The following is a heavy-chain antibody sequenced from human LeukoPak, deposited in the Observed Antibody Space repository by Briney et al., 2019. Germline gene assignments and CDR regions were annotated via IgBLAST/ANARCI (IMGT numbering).Heavy chain of an antibody. Sequence: PSETLSLTFTVSGGSISSGDYYWSWIRQPPGKGLEWIGYIYYSGSTNYNPSLKSRVTISVDTSKNQFSLKLSSVTAADTAVYYCARMFSFERSAFDIWGQGTMVTVSS. CDR1: GGSISSGDYY. D-gene: IGHD3-10*02. CDR3: ARMFSFERSAFDI. V-gene: IGHV4-61*08. J-gene: IGHJ3*02. CDR2: IYYSGST.